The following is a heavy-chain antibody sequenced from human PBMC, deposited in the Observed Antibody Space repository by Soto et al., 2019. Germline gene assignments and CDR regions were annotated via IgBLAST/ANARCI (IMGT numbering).Heavy chain of an antibody. CDR2: ISAYNGNT. V-gene: IGHV1-18*01. CDR3: AREGWKAYCGGDCYYYYGMDV. CDR1: GYTFTSYG. D-gene: IGHD2-21*02. Sequence: GASVKVSCKASGYTFTSYGISWVRQAPGQGLEWMGWISAYNGNTNYAQKLQGRVTMTTDTSTSTAYMELRSLRSDDTAVYYCAREGWKAYCGGDCYYYYGMDVWGQGTTVTSP. J-gene: IGHJ6*02.